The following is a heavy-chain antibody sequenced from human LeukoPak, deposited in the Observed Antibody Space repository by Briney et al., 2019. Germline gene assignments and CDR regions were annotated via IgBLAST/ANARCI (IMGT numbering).Heavy chain of an antibody. V-gene: IGHV1-46*01. J-gene: IGHJ4*02. CDR1: GYTFTSYY. CDR2: INPSGGST. CDR3: AKDMYSNGAGGFDY. D-gene: IGHD3-22*01. Sequence: GASVKVSCKASGYTFTSYYMHWVRQAPGQGLEWMGIINPSGGSTSYAQKFQGRVTMTRDMSTSTVYMELSSLRAEDTALYYCAKDMYSNGAGGFDYWGQGTLVTVSS.